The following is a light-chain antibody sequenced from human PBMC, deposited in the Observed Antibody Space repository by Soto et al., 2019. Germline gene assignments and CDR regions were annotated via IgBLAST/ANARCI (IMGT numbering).Light chain of an antibody. V-gene: IGKV3-15*01. CDR2: VAS. Sequence: EIVMTQSPATLSVSPGERATLACRASQSVSSNLAWYQQKPGQAPRLLIYVASTRATGIPARFSGSGSGTEFTLTISSLQSEDFAVDYCQQYNNLPLTFGGGTKVEIK. CDR3: QQYNNLPLT. CDR1: QSVSSN. J-gene: IGKJ4*01.